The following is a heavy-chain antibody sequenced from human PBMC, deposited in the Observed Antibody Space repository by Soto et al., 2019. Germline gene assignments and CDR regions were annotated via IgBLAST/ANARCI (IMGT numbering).Heavy chain of an antibody. D-gene: IGHD6-13*01. CDR3: ARRRGYSSRGSYDY. J-gene: IGHJ4*02. CDR2: IIPIFGTA. CDR1: GGTFSSYA. V-gene: IGHV1-69*06. Sequence: GASVKVSCKASGGTFSSYAISWVRQAPGQGLEWMGGIIPIFGTANYAQKFQGRVTITADKSTSTAYMELSSLRSEDTAVYYCARRRGYSSRGSYDYWGQGTLVTVSS.